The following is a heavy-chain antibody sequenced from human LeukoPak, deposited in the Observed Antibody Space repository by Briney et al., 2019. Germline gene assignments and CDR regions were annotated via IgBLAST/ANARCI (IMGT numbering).Heavy chain of an antibody. CDR3: ARDRVGDHYGSGSPNWFDP. CDR1: AFTFSGYG. CDR2: ISSSSNTI. J-gene: IGHJ5*02. Sequence: GGSLRFSCAASAFTFSGYGMNWVRQAPGKGLEWISYISSSSNTIYYADSVKGRFTISRDNAKNSLYLQMNSLRDEDTAVYYCARDRVGDHYGSGSPNWFDPWGQGTLVTVSS. D-gene: IGHD3-10*01. V-gene: IGHV3-48*02.